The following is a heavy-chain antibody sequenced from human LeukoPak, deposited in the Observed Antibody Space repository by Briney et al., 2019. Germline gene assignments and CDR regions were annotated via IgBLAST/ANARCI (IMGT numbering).Heavy chain of an antibody. J-gene: IGHJ5*02. Sequence: ASVTVTFMATGGTSSSYAINWVRPAPGQGLEWMGGIIPIFGTANYAQKFQGRVTITADESTSTAYMELSSLRSEDTAVYYCARELGELYNPCFDPWGQGTLVTVSS. V-gene: IGHV1-69*13. CDR1: GGTSSSYA. D-gene: IGHD3-10*01. CDR3: ARELGELYNPCFDP. CDR2: IIPIFGTA.